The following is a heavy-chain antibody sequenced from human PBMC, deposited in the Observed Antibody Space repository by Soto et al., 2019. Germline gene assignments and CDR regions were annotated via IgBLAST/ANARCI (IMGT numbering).Heavy chain of an antibody. CDR3: VKDQDRYCSGGSCSDVDY. V-gene: IGHV3-64D*08. CDR1: GFTFSSYA. CDR2: ISSNGGST. D-gene: IGHD2-15*01. J-gene: IGHJ4*02. Sequence: GGSLRLSCSASGFTFSSYAMHWVRQAPGKGLEYVSAISSNGGSTYYADSVKGRFTISRDNSKNTLYLQMSSLRAEDTAVYYCVKDQDRYCSGGSCSDVDYWGQGTLVTVSS.